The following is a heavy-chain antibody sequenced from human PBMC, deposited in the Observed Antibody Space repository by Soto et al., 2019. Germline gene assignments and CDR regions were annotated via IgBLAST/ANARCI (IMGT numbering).Heavy chain of an antibody. CDR3: ARDRDYYDFWSGYLCPDY. CDR2: IGYDGSNK. Sequence: GCLRLSCAASGFTFSSYGMHWVRQAPGKGLEWVAVIGYDGSNKYYADSVKGRFTISRDKSKNTLYLQMNSLRAEDTAVYYCARDRDYYDFWSGYLCPDYWGQGTLVTVSS. J-gene: IGHJ4*02. D-gene: IGHD3-3*01. V-gene: IGHV3-33*01. CDR1: GFTFSSYG.